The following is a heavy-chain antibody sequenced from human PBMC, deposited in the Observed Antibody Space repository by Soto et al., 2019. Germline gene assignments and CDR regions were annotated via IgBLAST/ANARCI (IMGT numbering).Heavy chain of an antibody. D-gene: IGHD6-13*01. V-gene: IGHV4-59*01. J-gene: IGHJ4*02. CDR1: GGSISSYY. CDR2: IYYSGST. Sequence: PLETLCLTCRVSGGSISSYYWGWIRQPPGKGLEWIGYIYYSGSTNYNPSLKSRVTISVDTSKNQFSLKLSSVTAADTAVYYCARALGRIAAAGTLFDYWGQGTLVTVSS. CDR3: ARALGRIAAAGTLFDY.